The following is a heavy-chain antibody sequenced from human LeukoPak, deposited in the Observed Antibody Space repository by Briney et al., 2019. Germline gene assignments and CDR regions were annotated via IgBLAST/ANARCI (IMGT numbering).Heavy chain of an antibody. V-gene: IGHV3-7*02. CDR1: GFTFSSYW. CDR3: ARGGYYDILTGNPTPFDY. Sequence: GGSLRLSCAASGFTFSSYWMGWVRQAPGKGLERVANIKQDGSEKYYVDSVKGRFTISRDNAKNSLYLQMSSLRAEDTAVYYCARGGYYDILTGNPTPFDYWGQGILVTVSS. J-gene: IGHJ4*02. D-gene: IGHD3-9*01. CDR2: IKQDGSEK.